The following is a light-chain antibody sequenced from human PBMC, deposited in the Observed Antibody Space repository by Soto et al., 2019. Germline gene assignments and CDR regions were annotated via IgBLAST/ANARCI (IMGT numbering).Light chain of an antibody. J-gene: IGLJ3*02. CDR1: SSDVGGYNY. CDR2: DVS. Sequence: QSALTQPRSVSGSPGQSVTISCTGTSSDVGGYNYVSWYQQHPGKAHKLMIYDVSKRPSGVPDRFSGSKSGNTASLTISGLQAEDEADYYCCSYAGSHWVFGGGTQLTVL. CDR3: CSYAGSHWV. V-gene: IGLV2-11*01.